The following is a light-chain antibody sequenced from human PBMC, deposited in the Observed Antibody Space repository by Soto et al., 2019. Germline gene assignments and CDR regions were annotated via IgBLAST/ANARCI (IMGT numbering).Light chain of an antibody. J-gene: IGKJ3*01. CDR3: QQYYNPPRT. Sequence: AIRMTQSPLSLSASVGDRVTIPCWARQKPAKAPKVFIYYASSLQSGVPSRFSGGGTGRDATLTISSLQPEDFATYYCQQYYNPPRTFGPGTKMDIK. CDR2: YAS. V-gene: IGKV1D-43*01.